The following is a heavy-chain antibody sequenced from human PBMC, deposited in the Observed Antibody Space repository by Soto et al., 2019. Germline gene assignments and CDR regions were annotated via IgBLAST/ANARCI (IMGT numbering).Heavy chain of an antibody. J-gene: IGHJ6*02. CDR2: IIPIFGTA. D-gene: IGHD6-13*01. CDR3: ARGLGIAAGGTYYYYGMDV. V-gene: IGHV1-69*13. CDR1: GGTFSSYA. Sequence: ASVKVSCKASGGTFSSYAISWVRQAPGQGLEWMGGIIPIFGTANYAQKFQGRVTITADESTSTAYMELSSLRSEDTAVYYCARGLGIAAGGTYYYYGMDVWGQGTTVTVSS.